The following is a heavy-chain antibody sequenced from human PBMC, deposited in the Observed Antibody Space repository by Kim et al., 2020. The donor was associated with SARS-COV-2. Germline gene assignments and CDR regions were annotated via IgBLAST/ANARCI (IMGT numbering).Heavy chain of an antibody. CDR1: GFTFSSYG. D-gene: IGHD3-22*01. Sequence: GGSLRLSCAASGFTFSSYGMHWVRQAPGKGLEWVAVISYDGSNKYYADSVKGRFTISRDNSKNTLYLQMNSLRAEDTAVYYCAKGPSMIAPFDYWGQGTLVTVSS. J-gene: IGHJ4*02. CDR2: ISYDGSNK. CDR3: AKGPSMIAPFDY. V-gene: IGHV3-30*18.